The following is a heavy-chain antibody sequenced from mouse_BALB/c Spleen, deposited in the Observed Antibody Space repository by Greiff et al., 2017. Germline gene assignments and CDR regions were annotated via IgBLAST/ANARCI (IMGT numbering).Heavy chain of an antibody. CDR3: AKGDYGSSWYFDV. J-gene: IGHJ1*01. V-gene: IGHV2-5-1*01. D-gene: IGHD1-1*01. CDR1: GFSLTSYG. Sequence: QVQLQQSGPSLVQPSQSLSITCTVSGFSLTSYGVHWVRQSPGKGLEWLGVIWRGGSTDYNAAFMSRLSITKDNSKSQVFFKMNSLQADDTAIYYCAKGDYGSSWYFDVWGAGTTVTVSS. CDR2: IWRGGST.